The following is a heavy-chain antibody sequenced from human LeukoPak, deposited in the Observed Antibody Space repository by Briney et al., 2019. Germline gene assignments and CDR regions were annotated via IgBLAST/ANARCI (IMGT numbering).Heavy chain of an antibody. Sequence: PSETLSLTCAVYGGSFSGYYWSWIRQPPGKGLEWTGEINHSGSTNYNPSLKSRVTISVDTSKNQFSLKLSSVTAADTAVYYCARGNRGYSYGASYYYYGMDVWGQGTTVTVSS. CDR2: INHSGST. V-gene: IGHV4-34*01. CDR1: GGSFSGYY. CDR3: ARGNRGYSYGASYYYYGMDV. D-gene: IGHD5-18*01. J-gene: IGHJ6*02.